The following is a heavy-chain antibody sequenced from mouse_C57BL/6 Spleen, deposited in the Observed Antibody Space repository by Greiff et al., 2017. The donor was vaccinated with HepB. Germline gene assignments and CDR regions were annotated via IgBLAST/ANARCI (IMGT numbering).Heavy chain of an antibody. CDR3: ARHRGNYYGSLDY. D-gene: IGHD1-1*01. J-gene: IGHJ2*01. V-gene: IGHV5-6*01. CDR1: GFTFDSYG. CDR2: ISSGGSYT. Sequence: EVKLQESGGDLVKPGGSLKLSCAASGFTFDSYGMSWVRQTPDKRLEWVATISSGGSYTYYPDSVKGRFTISRDNAKNTLYLQMSSLKSEDTAMYYCARHRGNYYGSLDYWGQGTTLTVSS.